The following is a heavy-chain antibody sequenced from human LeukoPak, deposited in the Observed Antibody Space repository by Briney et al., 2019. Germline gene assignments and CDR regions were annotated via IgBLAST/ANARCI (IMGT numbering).Heavy chain of an antibody. V-gene: IGHV5-51*01. CDR1: GYSFTSYW. D-gene: IGHD3-10*01. Sequence: PGESLKISCKGSGYSFTSYWIGWVRQMPGKGLEWMGGIYPGDSVTRYSPSFQGQVTISADKSSSTAYLQWSSLKASDTAMYYCARLGLIRFRELSDGMAVWGQGTTVTVSS. CDR3: ARLGLIRFRELSDGMAV. CDR2: IYPGDSVT. J-gene: IGHJ6*02.